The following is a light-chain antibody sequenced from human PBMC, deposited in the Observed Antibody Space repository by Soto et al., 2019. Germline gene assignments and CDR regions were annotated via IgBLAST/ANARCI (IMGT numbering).Light chain of an antibody. V-gene: IGLV1-44*01. CDR2: NNN. J-gene: IGLJ1*01. CDR1: SSNIGSNT. CDR3: AAWDDSLNGLV. Sequence: QSVLTQPPSASGTPGQRVTISCSGSSSNIGSNTVNWYQQLPGTAPKLLIYNNNQRPSGVPDRFCGAKSGTSASLAISGLQSEDEADYYCAAWDDSLNGLVFGTGTKLTVL.